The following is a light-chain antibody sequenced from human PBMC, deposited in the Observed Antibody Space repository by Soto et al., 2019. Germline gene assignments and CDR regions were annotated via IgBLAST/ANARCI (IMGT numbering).Light chain of an antibody. CDR3: QQSASTPK. CDR2: AAS. J-gene: IGKJ1*01. CDR1: QSISTY. Sequence: NQMTTLRSPICVSVGDTVTMTGRASQSISTYLNWYQQKPGKAPQLLIYAASNLQSGVPSRFSGSGSGTDFTLTISSLQPEDFATYYCQQSASTPKFGQGTKVDIK. V-gene: IGKV1-39*01.